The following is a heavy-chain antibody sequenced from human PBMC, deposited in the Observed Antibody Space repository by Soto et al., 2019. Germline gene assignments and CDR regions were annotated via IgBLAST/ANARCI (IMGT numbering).Heavy chain of an antibody. CDR1: GGTFSSHS. V-gene: IGHV1-69*06. CDR2: IIPAFRTV. CDR3: ARVTLGWDILGQIGI. J-gene: IGHJ4*02. D-gene: IGHD5-12*01. Sequence: QVQLVQSGAEVKKPGSSVTVSCNASGGTFSSHSISWLRQAPGQGLEWMGGIIPAFRTVKYAQKCQGSLTITADKSAATAYMELPSLTSEDTAVYFGARVTLGWDILGQIGIWGQGTLVTVSS.